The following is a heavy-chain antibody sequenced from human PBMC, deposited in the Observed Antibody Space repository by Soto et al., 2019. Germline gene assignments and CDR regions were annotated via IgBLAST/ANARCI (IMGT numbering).Heavy chain of an antibody. CDR3: ARSPRKYYDSSGYSYYWYFDL. D-gene: IGHD3-22*01. CDR1: GGSVSSGSYY. CDR2: IYYSGST. Sequence: QVQLQESGPGLVKPSETLSLTCTVSGGSVSSGSYYWSWIRQPPGKGLEWIGYIYYSGSTNYNPSLKSRVTISVDTSKNQFSLKLSSVTAADTAVYYCARSPRKYYDSSGYSYYWYFDLWGRGTLVTVSS. V-gene: IGHV4-61*01. J-gene: IGHJ2*01.